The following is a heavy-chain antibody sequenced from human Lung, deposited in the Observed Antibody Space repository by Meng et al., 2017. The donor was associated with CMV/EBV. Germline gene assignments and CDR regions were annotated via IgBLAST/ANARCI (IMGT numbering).Heavy chain of an antibody. CDR3: ARDAVVGPTSRSGIGYFDQ. CDR1: GFSISPYA. Sequence: SCAASGFSISPYAMQWVRQAPGKGLEWVAVISFDASNKRYADSVKGRFAISRDNSKDTLYLEMNSLRTEDTAVYYCARDAVVGPTSRSGIGYFDQWGQGTXVTVSS. D-gene: IGHD1-26*01. J-gene: IGHJ4*02. V-gene: IGHV3-30*01. CDR2: ISFDASNK.